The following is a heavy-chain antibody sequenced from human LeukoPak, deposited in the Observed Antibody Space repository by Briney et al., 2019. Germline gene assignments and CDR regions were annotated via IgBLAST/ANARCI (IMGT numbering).Heavy chain of an antibody. Sequence: GESLKISCKGSGYSFTTYWIGWVRQMPGKGLEWMGIIYPGDSDTRYSPSFQGQVTISADQSISTAYLQWSSLKASDTAMYYCARPYSSGNTPLWYWGQGTLVTVSS. D-gene: IGHD3-22*01. CDR3: ARPYSSGNTPLWY. V-gene: IGHV5-51*01. CDR1: GYSFTTYW. J-gene: IGHJ4*02. CDR2: IYPGDSDT.